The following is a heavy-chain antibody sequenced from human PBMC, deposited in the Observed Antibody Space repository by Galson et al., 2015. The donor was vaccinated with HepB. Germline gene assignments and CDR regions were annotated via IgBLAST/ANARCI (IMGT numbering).Heavy chain of an antibody. Sequence: SLRLSCAASGFTFSSYAMHWVRQAPGKGLEWVAVISYDGSNKYYADSVKGRFTISRDNSKNTLYLQMNSLRAEDTAVYYCAREGYSYGPSNWYFDLWGRGTLVTVSS. CDR3: AREGYSYGPSNWYFDL. D-gene: IGHD5-18*01. CDR1: GFTFSSYA. CDR2: ISYDGSNK. J-gene: IGHJ2*01. V-gene: IGHV3-30-3*01.